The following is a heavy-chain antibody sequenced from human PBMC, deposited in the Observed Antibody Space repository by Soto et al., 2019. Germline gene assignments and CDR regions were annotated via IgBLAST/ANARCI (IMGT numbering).Heavy chain of an antibody. J-gene: IGHJ6*03. Sequence: EVQLLESGGGLVQPGGSLRLSCAASGFTFGSYAMSWVRQAPGKGLEWVSGISGSGGSADYADSVKGRFTISRDNSKNTLYLQMNSLRAEDTAVYYCAEPMVRGETTGYYYMDVWGKGTTVTVSS. CDR2: ISGSGGSA. D-gene: IGHD3-10*01. V-gene: IGHV3-23*01. CDR1: GFTFGSYA. CDR3: AEPMVRGETTGYYYMDV.